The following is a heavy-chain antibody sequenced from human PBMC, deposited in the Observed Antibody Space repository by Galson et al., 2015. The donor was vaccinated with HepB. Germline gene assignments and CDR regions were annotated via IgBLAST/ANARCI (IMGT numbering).Heavy chain of an antibody. CDR1: GITFSGSA. J-gene: IGHJ4*02. CDR3: TTYYDTTDHLTLAFGY. D-gene: IGHD3-22*01. CDR2: IRSKANSYAT. V-gene: IGHV3-73*01. Sequence: SLRLSCAASGITFSGSAMHWVRQASGKGLEWVGRIRSKANSYATAYAASVKGRFTTSRDDSKNTAYLQMNSLKIDDTAVYYCTTYYDTTDHLTLAFGYWGQGTLVTVSS.